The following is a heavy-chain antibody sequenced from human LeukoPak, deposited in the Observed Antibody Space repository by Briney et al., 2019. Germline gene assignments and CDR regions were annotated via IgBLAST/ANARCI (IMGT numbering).Heavy chain of an antibody. V-gene: IGHV3-21*01. J-gene: IGHJ4*02. D-gene: IGHD1-1*01. CDR3: ARDSYGWHDRWDY. CDR1: GFTFSSYA. CDR2: IGTTSSYI. Sequence: PGGSLRFSCAASGFTFSSYAMSWVRQAPGKGLEWVSFIGTTSSYIYYADSVKGRFTISRDNAKNSVYLQMNSLRAEDTAVYYCARDSYGWHDRWDYWGQGTLVTVSS.